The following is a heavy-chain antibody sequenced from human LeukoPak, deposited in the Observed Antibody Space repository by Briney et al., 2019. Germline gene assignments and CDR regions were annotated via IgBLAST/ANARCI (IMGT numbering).Heavy chain of an antibody. Sequence: PGGSLRLSCAASGFTVSSNYMSWVRQAPGKGLEWVSVIYSGGSTYYADSVKGRFTISRDNSKNTLYLQMNSLRAEDTAVYYCARGEDYDSFPPQHYFDYWGQGTLVTVSS. J-gene: IGHJ4*02. CDR3: ARGEDYDSFPPQHYFDY. V-gene: IGHV3-53*01. D-gene: IGHD3-22*01. CDR2: IYSGGST. CDR1: GFTVSSNY.